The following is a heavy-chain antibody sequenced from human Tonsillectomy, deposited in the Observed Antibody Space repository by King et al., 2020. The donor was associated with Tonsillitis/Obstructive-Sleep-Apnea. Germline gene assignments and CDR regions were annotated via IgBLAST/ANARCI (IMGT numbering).Heavy chain of an antibody. V-gene: IGHV3-48*02. CDR3: ARDWGGYYDSSGYYYFPP. D-gene: IGHD3-22*01. Sequence: VQLVESGGGLVQPGGSLRLSCAASEFTFSSYSMNWVRQAPGKGLEWVSYISSSSSTIYYADSVKGRFTISRDNAKNSLYLQMNSLRDEDTAVYYCARDWGGYYDSSGYYYFPPRDQGTLVTVSS. CDR1: EFTFSSYS. J-gene: IGHJ5*02. CDR2: ISSSSSTI.